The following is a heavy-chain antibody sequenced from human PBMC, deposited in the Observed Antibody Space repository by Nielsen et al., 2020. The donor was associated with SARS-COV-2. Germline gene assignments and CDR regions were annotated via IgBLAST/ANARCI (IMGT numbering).Heavy chain of an antibody. J-gene: IGHJ6*02. CDR1: GFTFSSYA. CDR3: AKVAMVRDYGMDV. CDR2: ISYDGSNK. D-gene: IGHD3-10*01. V-gene: IGHV3-30-3*01. Sequence: LKISCAASGFTFSSYAMHWVRQAPGKGLEWVAVISYDGSNKYYADSVKGRFTISRDNSKNSLYLQMNSLRAEDTALYYCAKVAMVRDYGMDVWGQGTTVTVSS.